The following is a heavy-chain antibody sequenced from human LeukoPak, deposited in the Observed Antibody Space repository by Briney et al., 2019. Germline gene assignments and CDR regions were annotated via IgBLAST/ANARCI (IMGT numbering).Heavy chain of an antibody. CDR3: ARAKGCSGGSCYTFDY. J-gene: IGHJ4*02. V-gene: IGHV4-34*01. Sequence: PSETLSLTCAVYGGSFSGYYWSWIRQPPGKGLEWIGEINHSGSTNYNPSLKSRVTASVDTSKNQFSLKLSSVTAADTAVYYCARAKGCSGGSCYTFDYWGQGTLVTVSS. D-gene: IGHD2-15*01. CDR1: GGSFSGYY. CDR2: INHSGST.